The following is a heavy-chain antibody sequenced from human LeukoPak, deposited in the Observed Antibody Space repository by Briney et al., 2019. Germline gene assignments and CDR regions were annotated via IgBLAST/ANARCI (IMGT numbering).Heavy chain of an antibody. J-gene: IGHJ4*02. CDR3: ARENYDILTGYYRGGFDY. CDR1: GFTFSSYW. V-gene: IGHV3-48*01. D-gene: IGHD3-9*01. Sequence: TGGSLRLSCAASGFTFSSYWMNWVRQAPGKGLEWVSYISSSSSTIYYADSVKGRFTISRDNAKNSLYLQMNSLRAEDTAVYYCARENYDILTGYYRGGFDYWGQGTLVTVSS. CDR2: ISSSSSTI.